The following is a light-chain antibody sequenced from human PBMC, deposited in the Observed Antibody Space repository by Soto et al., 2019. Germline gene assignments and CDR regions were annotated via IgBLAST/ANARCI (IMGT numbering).Light chain of an antibody. CDR2: AAS. Sequence: DIPMTQSPSSRSASVGARVTITGRASQGSSNYLAWYQQKPGKVPKLVIYAASTSQSGVPSRFSGSGSRTDFPLTISSLPPEDVATYYCQKYNSAPRTFGQGTKVEIK. CDR3: QKYNSAPRT. J-gene: IGKJ1*01. V-gene: IGKV1-27*01. CDR1: QGSSNY.